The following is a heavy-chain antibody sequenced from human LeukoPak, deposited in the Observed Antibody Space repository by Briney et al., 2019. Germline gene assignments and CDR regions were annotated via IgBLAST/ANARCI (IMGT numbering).Heavy chain of an antibody. J-gene: IGHJ5*02. V-gene: IGHV3-7*01. D-gene: IGHD5-24*01. CDR2: IKGDGSEK. CDR1: GFTFSSYW. Sequence: GGSLRLSCAASGFTFSSYWMSWVRLAPGKGVEWVANIKGDGSEKWYADSVKGRFTISRDNAQNSVHLQMNSLRAEDTAVYHCARDEYRSRWLHPWGQGTLVTVTS. CDR3: ARDEYRSRWLHP.